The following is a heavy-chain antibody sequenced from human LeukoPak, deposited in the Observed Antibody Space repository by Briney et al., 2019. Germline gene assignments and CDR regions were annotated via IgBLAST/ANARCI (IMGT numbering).Heavy chain of an antibody. CDR2: ISGSGDST. V-gene: IGHV3-23*01. CDR3: AKDGSSSWRFDY. D-gene: IGHD6-13*01. Sequence: GGSLRLSCAASGFTFSSYAMSWVRQAPGKGLEWVSGISGSGDSTYYADSVKGRFTISRDNSKDTLYLQMHSLRADDTAVYYCAKDGSSSWRFDYWGQGHLVTVSS. J-gene: IGHJ4*02. CDR1: GFTFSSYA.